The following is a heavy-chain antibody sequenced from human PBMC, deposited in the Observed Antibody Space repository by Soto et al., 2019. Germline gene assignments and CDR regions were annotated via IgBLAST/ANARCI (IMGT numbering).Heavy chain of an antibody. J-gene: IGHJ3*02. CDR3: AKDKRDWNYAFDI. CDR1: GFTFDDYA. V-gene: IGHV3-9*01. D-gene: IGHD1-7*01. CDR2: ISWNSGSI. Sequence: GGSLRLSCAASGFTFDDYAMHWVRQAPGKGLEWVSGISWNSGSIGYADSVKGRFTISRDNAKNSLYLQMNSLRAEDTALYYCAKDKRDWNYAFDIWGQGTMVTVSS.